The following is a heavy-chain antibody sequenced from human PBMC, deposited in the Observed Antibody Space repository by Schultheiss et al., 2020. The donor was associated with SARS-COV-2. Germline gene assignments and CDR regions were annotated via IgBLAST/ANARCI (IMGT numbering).Heavy chain of an antibody. CDR3: ARQAIGSSSSGSWFDP. D-gene: IGHD6-6*01. CDR2: IYYSGST. Sequence: SETLSLTCTVSGGSISSSSYYWGWIRQPPGKGLEWIGSIYYSGSTYYNPSLKSRVTISVDTSKNQFSLKLSSVTAADTAVYYCARQAIGSSSSGSWFDPWGQGTLVTVSS. J-gene: IGHJ5*02. V-gene: IGHV4-39*01. CDR1: GGSISSSSYY.